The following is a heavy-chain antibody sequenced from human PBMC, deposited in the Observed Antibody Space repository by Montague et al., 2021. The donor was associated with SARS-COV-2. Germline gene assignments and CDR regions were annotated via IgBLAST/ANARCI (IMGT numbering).Heavy chain of an antibody. V-gene: IGHV4-59*01. Sequence: SETLSLTCTVSGGSISSYYWSWIRQPPGKGLEWIGYISYSGSTNYNPSLRSRVTISVDTSKNQFTLKLSSVTAADTAVYYCARGSGWMGNAFDIWGQGTMGTVSS. J-gene: IGHJ3*02. CDR3: ARGSGWMGNAFDI. CDR2: ISYSGST. CDR1: GGSISSYY. D-gene: IGHD6-19*01.